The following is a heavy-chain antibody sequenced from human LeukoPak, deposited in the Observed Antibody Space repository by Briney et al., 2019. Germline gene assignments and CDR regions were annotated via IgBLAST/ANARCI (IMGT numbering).Heavy chain of an antibody. V-gene: IGHV3-49*03. CDR1: GFTFGDYA. Sequence: GGSLRLSCTASGFTFGDYAMSWFRQAPGKGLEWVGFIRSKAYGGTTEYAASVKGRFTISRDNSKNTVYLQMNSLAIEDTAIYYCAKNRWGSVATPDSWGQGTVVTVSS. CDR3: AKNRWGSVATPDS. D-gene: IGHD5-12*01. CDR2: IRSKAYGGTT. J-gene: IGHJ4*02.